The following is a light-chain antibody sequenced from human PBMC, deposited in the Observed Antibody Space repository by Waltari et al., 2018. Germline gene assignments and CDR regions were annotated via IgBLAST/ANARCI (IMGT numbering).Light chain of an antibody. CDR1: QDISTY. J-gene: IGKJ2*01. CDR3: QQYDNLSVT. Sequence: DIQMTQSPSSLSASVGDRVTITCQASQDISTYLNWYQQKPGKAPKLLIYDASNLETGVPSRFSGSGSGTGFTFTISSLQPEDIATYYCQQYDNLSVTFGQGTKLEIK. CDR2: DAS. V-gene: IGKV1-33*01.